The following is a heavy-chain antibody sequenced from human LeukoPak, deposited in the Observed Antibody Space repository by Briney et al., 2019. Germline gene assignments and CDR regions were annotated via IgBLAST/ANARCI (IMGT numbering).Heavy chain of an antibody. V-gene: IGHV5-51*01. J-gene: IGHJ3*02. CDR1: XYXXXXXX. CDR2: IYPGDSDT. CDR3: ARNDAFDI. Sequence: GESLKISCKGSXYXXXXXXIXXXXXXPXKXXEWMGXIYPGDSDTTYSPSFQGQVTISADKSISTAYLQWSSLKTSDTAMYYCARNDAFDIWGQGTMVTVSS.